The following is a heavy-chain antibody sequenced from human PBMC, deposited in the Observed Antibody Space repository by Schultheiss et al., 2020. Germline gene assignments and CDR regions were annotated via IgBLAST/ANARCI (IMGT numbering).Heavy chain of an antibody. CDR1: GDSISSNS. Sequence: SETLSLTCSVSGDSISSNSWSWIRQPPGKGLEWIGYIYYSGSTYYNPSLKSRVTISVDTSKNQFSLKLSSVTAADTAVYYCARERWDGSGNSYFDYWGQGTLVTVSS. V-gene: IGHV4-59*12. D-gene: IGHD3-10*01. CDR3: ARERWDGSGNSYFDY. J-gene: IGHJ4*02. CDR2: IYYSGST.